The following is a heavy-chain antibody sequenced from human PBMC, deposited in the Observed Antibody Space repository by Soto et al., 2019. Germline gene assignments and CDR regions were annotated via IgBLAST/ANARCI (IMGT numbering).Heavy chain of an antibody. CDR3: AHIEITYGGIERDDDFAV. D-gene: IGHD3-16*01. CDR1: GFSLSTSGVG. J-gene: IGHJ3*01. Sequence: QITLTESGPALVKPTETLTLTCTFSGFSLSTSGVGVGWIRQPPGKALEWLALIYWDDDRRYPPSLRSRLSLTKDLSRHEVVLTMTTMDPVDTATYFCAHIEITYGGIERDDDFAVWGQGTMVTVSS. CDR2: IYWDDDR. V-gene: IGHV2-5*02.